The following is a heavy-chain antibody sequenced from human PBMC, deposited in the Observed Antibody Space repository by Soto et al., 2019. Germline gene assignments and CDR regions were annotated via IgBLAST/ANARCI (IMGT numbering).Heavy chain of an antibody. V-gene: IGHV4-34*02. Sequence: QVHLQQWGAGLLKPSETLSLTCAVYGESFIGYYWTWIRQPPGKGLEWIGEINHRGSTNYNTSLKSRVSISIDTSKNQFSLKLTSVTAADTSVYYCARTDIVTTNWFDPWGQGTLVTVSS. CDR1: GESFIGYY. CDR3: ARTDIVTTNWFDP. J-gene: IGHJ5*02. CDR2: INHRGST. D-gene: IGHD5-12*01.